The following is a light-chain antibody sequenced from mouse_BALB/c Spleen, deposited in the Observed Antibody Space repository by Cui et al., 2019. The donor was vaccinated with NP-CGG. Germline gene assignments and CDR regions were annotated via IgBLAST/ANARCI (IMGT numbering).Light chain of an antibody. CDR1: TGAVTTSNY. CDR3: ALWYSNHWV. V-gene: IGLV1*01. J-gene: IGLJ1*01. Sequence: QAVVNQESALTTSPGETVTFTCRSSTGAVTTSNYANWVQEKPDHLFTGLIGGTNNRVPGVPARFSGSLIGDKATLTITGAQTEDEAIYFCALWYSNHWVFGGGTKLTVL. CDR2: GTN.